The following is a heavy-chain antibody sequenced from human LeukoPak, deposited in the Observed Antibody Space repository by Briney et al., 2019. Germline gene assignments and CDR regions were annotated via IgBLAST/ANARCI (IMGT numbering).Heavy chain of an antibody. CDR1: GFTFSSYS. CDR2: ISSSSSTI. V-gene: IGHV3-48*04. J-gene: IGHJ5*02. Sequence: GGSLRLSCAASGFTFSSYSMNWVRQAPGKGLEWVSYISSSSSTIYYADSVKGRFTISRDNAKNSLYLQMNSLRAEDTAVYYCERVRGPPNWFAPWGQGTLVTVSS. CDR3: ERVRGPPNWFAP.